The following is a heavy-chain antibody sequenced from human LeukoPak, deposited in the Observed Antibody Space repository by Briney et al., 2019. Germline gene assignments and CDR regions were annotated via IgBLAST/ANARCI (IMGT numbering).Heavy chain of an antibody. CDR3: ARDSQIPYRQPGAFDI. Sequence: SETLSLTCTFSGYSISSVYYWGWIRQPPGKGLEWIGSMEWIGSMYDSGSTYYNPSLKSRVTISVDTSKNQFSLKLSSVTAADTAVYYCARDSQIPYRQPGAFDIWGQGTMVTVSP. J-gene: IGHJ3*02. V-gene: IGHV4-38-2*02. CDR1: GYSISSVYY. D-gene: IGHD3-16*02. CDR2: MYDSGST.